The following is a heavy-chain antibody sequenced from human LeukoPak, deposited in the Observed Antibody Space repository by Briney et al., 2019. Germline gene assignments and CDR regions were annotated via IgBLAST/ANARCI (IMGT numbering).Heavy chain of an antibody. V-gene: IGHV3-7*01. Sequence: GGSLRLSCAASGFTFSSYWMSWVRQAPGKGLEWVANIKQDGSEKYYVDSVEGRFTISRDNAKNSLYLQMNSLRAEDTAVYYCARRIAAAGYDAFDIWGQGTMVTVSS. J-gene: IGHJ3*02. CDR2: IKQDGSEK. D-gene: IGHD6-13*01. CDR1: GFTFSSYW. CDR3: ARRIAAAGYDAFDI.